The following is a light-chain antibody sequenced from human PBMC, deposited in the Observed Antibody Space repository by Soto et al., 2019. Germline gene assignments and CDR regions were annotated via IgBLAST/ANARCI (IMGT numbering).Light chain of an antibody. CDR1: QSVSSN. CDR2: GAS. J-gene: IGKJ1*01. Sequence: EIVMTQSPATLSVSPGERATLSCRASQSVSSNLAWYQQKPGQTPRLLIYGASTRATGIPARFSGSGSGTEFTLTISGLQAGDFAVYYCQQYHNWPPGTFGQGTKVEIK. V-gene: IGKV3-15*01. CDR3: QQYHNWPPGT.